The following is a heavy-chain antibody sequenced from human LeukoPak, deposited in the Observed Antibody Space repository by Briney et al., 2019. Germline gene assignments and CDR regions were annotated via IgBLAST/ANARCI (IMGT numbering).Heavy chain of an antibody. Sequence: GGSLRLSCAASGFTVSSSNYMNWVRPAPGKGLEWVSGIYTGGTTYYTDSVKGRFTISRDNPNNTLYLQMHSLRAEDTAVYYCAREISRFGIWGQGTLVTVSS. V-gene: IGHV3-66*01. CDR2: IYTGGTT. CDR3: AREISRFGI. J-gene: IGHJ4*02. CDR1: GFTVSSSNY. D-gene: IGHD3-16*01.